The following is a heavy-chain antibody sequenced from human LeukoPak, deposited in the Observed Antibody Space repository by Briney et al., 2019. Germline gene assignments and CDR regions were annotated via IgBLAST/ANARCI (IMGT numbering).Heavy chain of an antibody. CDR2: ISYDGSNK. CDR3: ARDRGLSGYNSGCPDY. D-gene: IGHD6-19*01. J-gene: IGHJ4*02. Sequence: PGGSLRLSCAASGFTFSSYAMHWVRQAPGKGLEWVGVISYDGSNKYYTDSVKGRFTISRDNSKNTLYLQMNSLRAEDTAVYYCARDRGLSGYNSGCPDYWGQGTPVTVPS. CDR1: GFTFSSYA. V-gene: IGHV3-30*04.